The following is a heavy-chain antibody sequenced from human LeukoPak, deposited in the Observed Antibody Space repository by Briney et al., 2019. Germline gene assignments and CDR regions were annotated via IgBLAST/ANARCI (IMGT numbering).Heavy chain of an antibody. CDR1: GFTFSSYA. J-gene: IGHJ4*02. V-gene: IGHV3-23*01. CDR3: ANLIASATGY. CDR2: IGDNGGST. Sequence: GGSLRLSCAASGFTFSSYAMNWVRQAPGKGLEWVSAIGDNGGSTYYADSVKGRFTISRDNSKNTLYLQMDSLRAEDTAVYYCANLIASATGYWGQGTLVTVSS. D-gene: IGHD3-22*01.